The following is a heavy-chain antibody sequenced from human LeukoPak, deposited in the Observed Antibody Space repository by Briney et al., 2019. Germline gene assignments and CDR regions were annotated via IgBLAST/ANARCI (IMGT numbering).Heavy chain of an antibody. D-gene: IGHD1-26*01. Sequence: GRSLRLSCAASSFTFEDYAMHWVRQAPGKGLEWVSGISWNSVNMAYADFVKGRFTISRENARNSLYLQMNSLRAEDTAVYYCAKDTEAGTVGGSAFDSWGQGILVAVSS. V-gene: IGHV3-9*01. CDR3: AKDTEAGTVGGSAFDS. J-gene: IGHJ4*02. CDR1: SFTFEDYA. CDR2: ISWNSVNM.